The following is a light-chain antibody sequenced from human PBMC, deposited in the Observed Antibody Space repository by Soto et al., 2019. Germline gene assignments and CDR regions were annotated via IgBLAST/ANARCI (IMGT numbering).Light chain of an antibody. V-gene: IGKV1-9*01. Sequence: DIQLTQSPSVLSASVGDTVTITCRASQALSNYLAWYQQKPGKAPDLLIYSASTLQSGVPSRFSGSGSGTEFTLTINSLQPEDFATYYCLEHSLYPLLTFGGGTKVDIK. CDR1: QALSNY. J-gene: IGKJ4*01. CDR2: SAS. CDR3: LEHSLYPLLT.